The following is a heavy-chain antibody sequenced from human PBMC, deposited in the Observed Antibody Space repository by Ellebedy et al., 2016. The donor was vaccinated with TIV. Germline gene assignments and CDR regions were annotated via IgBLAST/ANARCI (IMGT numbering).Heavy chain of an antibody. Sequence: GSLRLSXTVSGGSISSSSYYWGWIRQPPGKGLEWIGSIYYSGSTYYNPSLKSRVTISVDTSKNQFSLKLSSVTAADTAVYYCARHGWFGEDYWGQGTLVTVSS. CDR1: GGSISSSSYY. D-gene: IGHD3-10*01. J-gene: IGHJ4*02. CDR2: IYYSGST. V-gene: IGHV4-39*01. CDR3: ARHGWFGEDY.